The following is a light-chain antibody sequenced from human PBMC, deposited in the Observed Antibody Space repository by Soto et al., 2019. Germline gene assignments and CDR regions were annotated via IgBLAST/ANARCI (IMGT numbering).Light chain of an antibody. V-gene: IGLV2-14*01. CDR1: SSDVGGYNF. CDR2: DVI. J-gene: IGLJ1*01. Sequence: QSVLTQPASVSGSPGQSITISCTGTSSDVGGYNFVSWYQHHPGKAPKLMIYDVINRPSGVPNRFSGSKSGNTASLTISGLQAEDEADYYCNSCTSTNTYVFGTGTKVTVL. CDR3: NSCTSTNTYV.